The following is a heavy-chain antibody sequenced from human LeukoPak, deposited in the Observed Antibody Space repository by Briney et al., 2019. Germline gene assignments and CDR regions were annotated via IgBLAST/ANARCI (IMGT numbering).Heavy chain of an antibody. V-gene: IGHV3-23*01. CDR3: AAGSGSYYNRYYYGMDV. CDR1: GFTFSSYA. J-gene: IGHJ6*02. Sequence: PGGSLRLSCAASGFTFSSYAMSWVRQAPGKGLEWVSAISGSGGSTYYADSVKGRFTISRDNSKNTLYLQMNSLRAEDTAVYYCAAGSGSYYNRYYYGMDVWGQGTTVTVSS. CDR2: ISGSGGST. D-gene: IGHD3-10*01.